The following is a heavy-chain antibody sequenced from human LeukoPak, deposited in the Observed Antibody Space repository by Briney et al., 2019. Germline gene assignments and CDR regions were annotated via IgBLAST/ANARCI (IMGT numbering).Heavy chain of an antibody. CDR1: GGTFSSYA. CDR3: ARGGRHDWPTVGY. J-gene: IGHJ4*02. Sequence: SVKVSCKASGGTFSSYAISWVRQAPGQGLEWMGRIIPILGIANYAQKFQGRVTITADKSTSTAYMELSSLRSEDTAVYYCARGGRHDWPTVGYWGQGTLVTVSS. CDR2: IIPILGIA. D-gene: IGHD3-16*01. V-gene: IGHV1-69*04.